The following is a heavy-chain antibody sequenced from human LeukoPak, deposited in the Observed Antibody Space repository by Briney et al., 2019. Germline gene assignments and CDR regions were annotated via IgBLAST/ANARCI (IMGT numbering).Heavy chain of an antibody. V-gene: IGHV4-39*07. CDR2: IYYSGST. D-gene: IGHD5-18*01. Sequence: SETLSLTCTVPGGSISSSSYYWGWIRQPPGKGLEWIGSIYYSGSTYYNPSLKSRVTISLDTSKNQFSLKLSSVTAADTAVYYCARSDTAMVIFDYWGQGTLVTVSS. CDR1: GGSISSSSYY. J-gene: IGHJ4*02. CDR3: ARSDTAMVIFDY.